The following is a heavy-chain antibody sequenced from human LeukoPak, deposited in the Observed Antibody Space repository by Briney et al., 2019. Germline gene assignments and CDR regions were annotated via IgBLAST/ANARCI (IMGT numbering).Heavy chain of an antibody. J-gene: IGHJ6*03. CDR3: ARVTGDRSYYYYMDV. D-gene: IGHD7-27*01. CDR1: GFTVSSNY. Sequence: PGGSLRLSCAASGFTVSSNYMSWVRQAPGKGLEWVSVIYSGGSTYYADSVKGRFTISRDNSKNTLYLQMNSLRAEDTAVYYCARVTGDRSYYYYMDVWGKGTTVTVSS. V-gene: IGHV3-66*02. CDR2: IYSGGST.